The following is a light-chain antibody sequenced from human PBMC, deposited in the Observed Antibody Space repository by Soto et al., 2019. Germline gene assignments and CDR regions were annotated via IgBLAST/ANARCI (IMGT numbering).Light chain of an antibody. V-gene: IGKV1-6*01. Sequence: AIPMTQSPSSLSASVGDRVTITCRASRDIGNDLGWYQQKPGKAPKHLIFAASNLQSGVPSRFSGGGSGTDFTLTISSLQADDFATYYCLQHFNFSWTFGQGTKVET. CDR2: AAS. CDR1: RDIGND. CDR3: LQHFNFSWT. J-gene: IGKJ1*01.